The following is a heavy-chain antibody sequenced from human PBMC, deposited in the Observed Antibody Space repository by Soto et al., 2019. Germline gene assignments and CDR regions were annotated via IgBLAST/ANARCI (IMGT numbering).Heavy chain of an antibody. D-gene: IGHD2-2*01. Sequence: SETLSLTCTVSGGSISSSSYYWGWIRQPPGKGLEWIGSISYSGSTYYNPSLKSRVTMSVDTSKNQFSLKLSSVTAADTAVYYCARLHGYCISTSCYGYYGMDVWGQGTTVS. V-gene: IGHV4-39*01. CDR1: GGSISSSSYY. CDR2: ISYSGST. CDR3: ARLHGYCISTSCYGYYGMDV. J-gene: IGHJ6*02.